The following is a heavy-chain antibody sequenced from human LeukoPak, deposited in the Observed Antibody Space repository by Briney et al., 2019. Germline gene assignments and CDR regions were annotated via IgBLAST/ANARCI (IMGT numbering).Heavy chain of an antibody. J-gene: IGHJ1*01. Sequence: GGSLRLSCAASGFTFSSYAMHWVRQAPGKGLEWVAVISYDGSNKYYADSVKGRFTISRDNSKNTLYLQMNSLRVDDTAVYYCARGAYYADWGQGTLVTVSS. CDR2: ISYDGSNK. D-gene: IGHD3-3*01. CDR3: ARGAYYAD. CDR1: GFTFSSYA. V-gene: IGHV3-30*04.